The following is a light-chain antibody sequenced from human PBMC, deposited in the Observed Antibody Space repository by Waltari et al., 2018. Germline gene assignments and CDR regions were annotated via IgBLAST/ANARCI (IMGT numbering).Light chain of an antibody. Sequence: QSILTQPPSASGTPGQRVAISCSGTASNLGGNYVSWYQHVSGSAPRVLIYKNNPRPSGFPDRFSGSKSGTSASLAISGLRAEDEGDYYCAGWDDDVSGVVFGGGTRLTVL. CDR2: KNN. J-gene: IGLJ2*01. CDR1: ASNLGGNY. CDR3: AGWDDDVSGVV. V-gene: IGLV1-47*01.